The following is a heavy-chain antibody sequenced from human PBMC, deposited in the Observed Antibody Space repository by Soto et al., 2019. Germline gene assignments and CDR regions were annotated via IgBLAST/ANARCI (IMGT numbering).Heavy chain of an antibody. J-gene: IGHJ6*02. D-gene: IGHD3-16*02. CDR2: INSVASTT. CDR1: GFAISNYW. V-gene: IGHV3-74*01. Sequence: EVQLVESGGGLVQPGGSLRLSCVASGFAISNYWMHWVRQAPGKGLVWVSRINSVASTTDYADSVKGRFTISRDNAKNTLYLQMDSLRAEDTALYYCARGFRWGMDVWGQGTTVTVSS. CDR3: ARGFRWGMDV.